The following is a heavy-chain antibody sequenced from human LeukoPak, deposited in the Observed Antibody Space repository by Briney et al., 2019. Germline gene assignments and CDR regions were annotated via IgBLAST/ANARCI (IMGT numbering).Heavy chain of an antibody. CDR1: GYTFISYA. D-gene: IGHD5-24*01. Sequence: ASVKVSCKASGYTFISYAMHWVRQAPGQRLEWMGWINADNGNTKYSQKFQGRVAITRDTSASTAYMELSSLRSEDTAVYYCATQLIAITDYWGQGTVVTVSS. J-gene: IGHJ4*02. CDR2: INADNGNT. CDR3: ATQLIAITDY. V-gene: IGHV1-3*01.